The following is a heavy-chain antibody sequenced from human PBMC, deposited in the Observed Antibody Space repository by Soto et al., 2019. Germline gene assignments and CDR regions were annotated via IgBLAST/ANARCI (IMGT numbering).Heavy chain of an antibody. D-gene: IGHD3-22*01. CDR2: IKQDGSEK. CDR1: GFTFSSYW. Sequence: GGSLRLSCAASGFTFSSYWMSWVRQAPGKGLEWVANIKQDGSEKYYVDSVKGRFTISRDNAKNSLYLQVNSLRAEDTAVYYCARDDRYYDSSGYNPLGYWGQGTLVTVSS. CDR3: ARDDRYYDSSGYNPLGY. V-gene: IGHV3-7*01. J-gene: IGHJ4*02.